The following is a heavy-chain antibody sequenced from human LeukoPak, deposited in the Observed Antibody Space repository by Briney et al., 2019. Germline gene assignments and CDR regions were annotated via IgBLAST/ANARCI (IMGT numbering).Heavy chain of an antibody. Sequence: SDTLSLTCAVSGYSISSSHWWGWIRQSPGKGLEWIGYIYYSGSTYYNPSLKSRVTMSVDTSKNQFSLKLSSVTAVDTAVYYCARDQTYSGSGIYTYFDYWGQGILVTVSS. CDR1: GYSISSSHW. CDR3: ARDQTYSGSGIYTYFDY. D-gene: IGHD3-10*01. J-gene: IGHJ4*02. V-gene: IGHV4-28*03. CDR2: IYYSGST.